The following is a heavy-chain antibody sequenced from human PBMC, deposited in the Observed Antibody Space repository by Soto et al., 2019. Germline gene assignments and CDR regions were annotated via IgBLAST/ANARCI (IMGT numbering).Heavy chain of an antibody. V-gene: IGHV3-11*01. D-gene: IGHD4-4*01. Sequence: LSCAAAGFTCSDYYMSWIRQAPGKVLDWVSYISSSVSTIYYADSVKGRFTISRDNAKNSLCLQMNSLRAEDTAVYYCARGWTTVNPVNYYYYYGMEVWGQGTTVNV. J-gene: IGHJ6*02. CDR3: ARGWTTVNPVNYYYYYGMEV. CDR2: ISSSVSTI. CDR1: GFTCSDYY.